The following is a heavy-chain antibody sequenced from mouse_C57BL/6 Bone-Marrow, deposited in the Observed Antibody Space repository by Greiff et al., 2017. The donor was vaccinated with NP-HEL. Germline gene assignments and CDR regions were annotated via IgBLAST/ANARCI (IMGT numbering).Heavy chain of an antibody. Sequence: EVKVVESGGGLVQPGGSLSLSCAASGFTFTDYYMSWVRQPPGKALEWLGFIRNKANGYTTEYSASVKGRFTISRDNSQSILYLQMNALRAEDSATYYCARYILRQRRLEAMDYWGQGTSVTVSS. CDR3: ARYILRQRRLEAMDY. D-gene: IGHD3-2*02. J-gene: IGHJ4*01. CDR1: GFTFTDYY. CDR2: IRNKANGYTT. V-gene: IGHV7-3*01.